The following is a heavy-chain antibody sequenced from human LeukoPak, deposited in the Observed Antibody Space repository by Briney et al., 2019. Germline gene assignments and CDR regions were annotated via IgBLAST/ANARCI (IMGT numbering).Heavy chain of an antibody. CDR3: ARERRGGLSGSLGGLFASYHTYYYMDV. CDR1: GYTFTMYY. J-gene: IGHJ6*03. V-gene: IGHV1-46*01. D-gene: IGHD3-16*01. CDR2: INPNDGAT. Sequence: ASVKVSCKASGYTFTMYYIHWVRQAPGQGLEWMGMINPNDGATTYTQRFQGRVTMTRDMSTTTVYMDLRSLRSEDTAVYSCARERRGGLSGSLGGLFASYHTYYYMDVWGRGTTVTVSS.